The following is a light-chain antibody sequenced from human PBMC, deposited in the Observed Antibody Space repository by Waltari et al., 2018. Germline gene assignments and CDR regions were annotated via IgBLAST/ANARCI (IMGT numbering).Light chain of an antibody. J-gene: IGLJ3*02. Sequence: QSVLTQPPSASGTPGQRVTISCSGSSSNIGSNYVYWYQQLPGTAPKLLIYRNNQRPSGVPARFSGYKSVTSASLGSSGLRSEDEADYYCAAWDDSLSGYWVFGGGTKLTVL. CDR1: SSNIGSNY. CDR2: RNN. CDR3: AAWDDSLSGYWV. V-gene: IGLV1-47*01.